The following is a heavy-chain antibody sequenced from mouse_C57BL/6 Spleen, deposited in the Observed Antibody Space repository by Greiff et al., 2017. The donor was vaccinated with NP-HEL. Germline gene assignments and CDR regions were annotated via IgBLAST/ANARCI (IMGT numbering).Heavy chain of an antibody. D-gene: IGHD1-1*01. Sequence: VQLQQSGAELVKPGASVKLSCKASCYTFTSYWMHWVKQRPGQGLEWIGMIHPNSGSTNYNEKFKSKATLTVDKSSSTAYMQLSSLTSEDSAVYYCARGGGSSLYWYFDVWGTGTTVTVSS. CDR1: CYTFTSYW. CDR3: ARGGGSSLYWYFDV. V-gene: IGHV1-64*01. CDR2: IHPNSGST. J-gene: IGHJ1*03.